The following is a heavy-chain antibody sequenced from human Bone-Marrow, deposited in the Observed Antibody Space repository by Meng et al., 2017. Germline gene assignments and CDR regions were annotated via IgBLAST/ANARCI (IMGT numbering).Heavy chain of an antibody. Sequence: GESLKISCAASGFTFSSYAMSWVRQAPGKGLEWASAISGSGGSTYYADSVKGRFTISRDNSKNTLYLQMNSLRAEDTAVYYCARIRGDHYDFWSGYYGLDYWGQGTLVTVSS. CDR1: GFTFSSYA. CDR3: ARIRGDHYDFWSGYYGLDY. D-gene: IGHD3-3*01. V-gene: IGHV3-23*01. J-gene: IGHJ4*02. CDR2: ISGSGGST.